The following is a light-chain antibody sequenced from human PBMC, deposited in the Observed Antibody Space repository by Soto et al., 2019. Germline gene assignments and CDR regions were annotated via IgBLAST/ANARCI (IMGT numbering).Light chain of an antibody. J-gene: IGKJ4*01. CDR2: GAS. CDR3: QQYHNWPPGLT. Sequence: EVVMTQSPATLSVSPGERVTLSCTASQSVSGNLAWYQQKPGQAPRLLIHGASTRATDIPARFSGSGSGTEFTFTITSRQSEDFAVYYCQQYHNWPPGLTFGGGTKVDIK. V-gene: IGKV3-15*01. CDR1: QSVSGN.